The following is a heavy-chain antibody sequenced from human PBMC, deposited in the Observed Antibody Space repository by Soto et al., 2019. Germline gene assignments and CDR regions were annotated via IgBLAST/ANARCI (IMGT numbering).Heavy chain of an antibody. CDR1: GGSISNSRDY. CDR2: IYYSGST. CDR3: ARAQGSGFLVS. Sequence: SETLSLTCSVSGGSISNSRDYWGRIRQPPGKGLEWIGYIYYSGSTYYNPSLKSRVTISVDTSKNQFSLKLSSVTAADTAVYYCARAQGSGFLVSWGQGTLVTVSS. V-gene: IGHV4-30-4*08. J-gene: IGHJ4*02. D-gene: IGHD3-10*01.